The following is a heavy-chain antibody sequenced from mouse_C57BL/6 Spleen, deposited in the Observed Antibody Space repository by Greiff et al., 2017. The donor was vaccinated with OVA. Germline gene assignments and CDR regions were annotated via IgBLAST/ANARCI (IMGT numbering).Heavy chain of an antibody. CDR2: ISYDGSN. V-gene: IGHV3-6*01. Sequence: EVKLEESGPGLVKPSQSLSLTCSVTGYSITSGYYWNWIRQFPGNKLEWMGYISYDGSNNYNPSLKNRISITRDTSKNQFFLKLNSVTTEDTATYYCAREGGTHFDYWGQGTTLTVSS. J-gene: IGHJ2*01. CDR3: AREGGTHFDY. CDR1: GYSITSGYY.